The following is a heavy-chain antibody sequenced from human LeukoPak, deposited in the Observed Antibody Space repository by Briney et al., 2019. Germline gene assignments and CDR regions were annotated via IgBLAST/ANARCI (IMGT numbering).Heavy chain of an antibody. D-gene: IGHD4-17*01. Sequence: SETLSLTCTVSGGSISSSSYYWGWIRQPPGKGLEWIGSIYYSGSTYYNPSLKSRVTISVDTSKNQFSLKLSSVTAADTAVYYCARAFFDDYGDYGGYYFDYWGQGTLVTVSS. CDR3: ARAFFDDYGDYGGYYFDY. J-gene: IGHJ4*02. CDR1: GGSISSSSYY. V-gene: IGHV4-39*07. CDR2: IYYSGST.